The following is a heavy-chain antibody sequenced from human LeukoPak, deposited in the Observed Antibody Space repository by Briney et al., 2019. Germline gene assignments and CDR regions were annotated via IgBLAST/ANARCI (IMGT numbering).Heavy chain of an antibody. CDR2: IFSGGST. CDR3: ARDRYYGSGSYYNPV. J-gene: IGHJ4*02. Sequence: GGFLRLSCAASGLTVSTSYLNWVRQAPGKGLEWVSLIFSGGSTYYADSVKGRFTISRDNSKNTLYLQMNSLRAEDTAVYYCARDRYYGSGSYYNPVWGQGTLVTVSS. CDR1: GLTVSTSY. D-gene: IGHD3-10*01. V-gene: IGHV3-66*01.